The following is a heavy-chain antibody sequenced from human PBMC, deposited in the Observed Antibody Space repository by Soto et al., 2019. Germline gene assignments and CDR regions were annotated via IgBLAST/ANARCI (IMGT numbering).Heavy chain of an antibody. CDR3: ARMDSSGYHGGYYYGMDV. Sequence: PSETLSLTCTVSGGSISSGGYYWSWIRQHPGKGLEWIGYIYYSGSTYYNPSLKSRVTISVDTSKNQFSLKLSSVTAAGTAVYYCARMDSSGYHGGYYYGMDVWGQGTTVTVSS. V-gene: IGHV4-31*03. CDR1: GGSISSGGYY. D-gene: IGHD3-22*01. CDR2: IYYSGST. J-gene: IGHJ6*02.